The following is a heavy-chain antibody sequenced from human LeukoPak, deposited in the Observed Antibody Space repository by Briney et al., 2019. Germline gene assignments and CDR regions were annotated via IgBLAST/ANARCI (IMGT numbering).Heavy chain of an antibody. D-gene: IGHD3-22*01. CDR1: GFTFGDYA. Sequence: PGRSLRLSCTASGFTFGDYAMSWVRQAPGKGLEWVGFIRSKAYGGTTEYAASVKGRFTISRDDSKSIAYLQMNSLKTGDTAVYYCTRVGASYYDSSGYYYFDYWGQGTLVTVSS. CDR3: TRVGASYYDSSGYYYFDY. J-gene: IGHJ4*02. V-gene: IGHV3-49*04. CDR2: IRSKAYGGTT.